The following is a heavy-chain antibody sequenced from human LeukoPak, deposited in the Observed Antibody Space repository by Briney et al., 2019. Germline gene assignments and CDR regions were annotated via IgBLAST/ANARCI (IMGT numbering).Heavy chain of an antibody. CDR2: ISWNSGSI. CDR1: GFTFDDYA. J-gene: IGHJ4*02. V-gene: IGHV3-9*01. D-gene: IGHD5-18*01. CDR3: AKAGYSYGYADY. Sequence: GGSLRLSCAASGFTFDDYAMHWVRQAQGKGLEWVSGISWNSGSIGYADSVKGRFTISRDNAKNSLYLQMNSLRAEDTALYYCAKAGYSYGYADYWGQGTLVTVSS.